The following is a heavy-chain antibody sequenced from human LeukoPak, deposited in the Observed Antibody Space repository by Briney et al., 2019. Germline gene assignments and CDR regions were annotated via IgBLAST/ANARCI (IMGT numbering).Heavy chain of an antibody. CDR3: AKGSGSYGKDVEY. V-gene: IGHV3-21*04. CDR1: GFTFNRYN. J-gene: IGHJ4*02. CDR2: ISTSSSYI. Sequence: GGSLRLSCAASGFTFNRYNMNWVRRAPGKGLEWVSSISTSSSYIYYADSVKGRFTISRDNSKNTLYLHMNSLRAEDTAVYYCAKGSGSYGKDVEYWGQGTLVTVSS. D-gene: IGHD1-26*01.